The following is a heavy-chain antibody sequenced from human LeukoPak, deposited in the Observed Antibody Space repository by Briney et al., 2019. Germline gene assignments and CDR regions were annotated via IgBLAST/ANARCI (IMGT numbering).Heavy chain of an antibody. Sequence: SETLSLTCTVSGGSISSYYWSWIRQVPGKGLEWIGEINHSGSTNYNPALKSRVTISVDTSKNQFSLKLSSVTAADTAIYYCAKGAGGFSYYNWFDPWGQGTLVTVSS. CDR2: INHSGST. D-gene: IGHD5-18*01. J-gene: IGHJ5*02. CDR3: AKGAGGFSYYNWFDP. V-gene: IGHV4-34*01. CDR1: GGSISSYY.